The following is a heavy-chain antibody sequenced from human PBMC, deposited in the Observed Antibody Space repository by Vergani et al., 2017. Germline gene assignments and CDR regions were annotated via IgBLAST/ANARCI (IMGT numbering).Heavy chain of an antibody. CDR2: ISYDGSNK. J-gene: IGHJ4*02. CDR1: GFTFSSYG. CDR3: AKEYDFWSGYLPTLDY. V-gene: IGHV3-30*18. Sequence: QVQLVESGGGVVQPGRSLRLSYAASGFTFSSYGMHWVRQAPGKGLEWVAVISYDGSNKYYADSVKGRFTISRDNSKNTLYLQMNSLRAEDTAVYYCAKEYDFWSGYLPTLDYWGQGTLVTVSS. D-gene: IGHD3-3*01.